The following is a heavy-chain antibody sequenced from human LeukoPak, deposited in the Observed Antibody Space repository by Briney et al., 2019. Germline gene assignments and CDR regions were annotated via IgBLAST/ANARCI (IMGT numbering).Heavy chain of an antibody. CDR3: AKLRLRFFDWLSEFDY. J-gene: IGHJ4*02. D-gene: IGHD3-9*01. CDR1: GFIFSKYA. Sequence: GGSLRLSCAASGFIFSKYAMTWVRQGPGKGLEWVSGISVSGGSTYYTDSVKGRFTISRDNSKNTLFLQMNSLRAEDTAVYYCAKLRLRFFDWLSEFDYWGQGALVTVSS. CDR2: ISVSGGST. V-gene: IGHV3-23*01.